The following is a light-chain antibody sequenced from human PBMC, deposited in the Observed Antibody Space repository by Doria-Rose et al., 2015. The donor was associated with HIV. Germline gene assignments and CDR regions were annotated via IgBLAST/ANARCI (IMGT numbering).Light chain of an antibody. Sequence: DIQMTQSPSSLSASIGDRDTITCRASQTVSTYLNWFQQEPGKAPKLLIYAASRLQSGVPSRFSGSGSGTDFTLTISGLQPGDFATYYCQQTYSSPPWTFGQGTKVEMK. CDR1: QTVSTY. CDR3: QQTYSSPPWT. J-gene: IGKJ1*01. V-gene: IGKV1-39*01. CDR2: AAS.